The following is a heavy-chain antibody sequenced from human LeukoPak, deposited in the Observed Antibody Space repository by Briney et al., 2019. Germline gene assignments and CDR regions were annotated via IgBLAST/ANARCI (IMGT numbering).Heavy chain of an antibody. CDR1: GFTFSSYA. Sequence: PGGSLRLSCAASGFTFSSYAMSWVRHAPGKGLEWGSAIRGSGGNTYYADSVKGRFTISRDNSKNTLYLQMNSLRAEDTAVYYCAKETFYCTNGVCHVDYWGQGTLVTVSS. D-gene: IGHD2-8*01. V-gene: IGHV3-23*01. CDR2: IRGSGGNT. J-gene: IGHJ4*02. CDR3: AKETFYCTNGVCHVDY.